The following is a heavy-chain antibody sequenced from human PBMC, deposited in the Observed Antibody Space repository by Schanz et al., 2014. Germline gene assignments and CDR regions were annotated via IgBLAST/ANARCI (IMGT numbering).Heavy chain of an antibody. CDR2: IGNGGVTI. V-gene: IGHV3-11*01. CDR3: ARIGGSVFDY. CDR1: GFPFSDYF. Sequence: QAQLVDSGGGLVKPGGSLRLSCTASGFPFSDYFMAWIRQPPGRGLEWVSYIGNGGVTIYYADSVKGRFTISRDNSKNSLYLQMNSLRAEDTAVYYCARIGGSVFDYWAQGTLXTVSS. J-gene: IGHJ4*02. D-gene: IGHD3-10*01.